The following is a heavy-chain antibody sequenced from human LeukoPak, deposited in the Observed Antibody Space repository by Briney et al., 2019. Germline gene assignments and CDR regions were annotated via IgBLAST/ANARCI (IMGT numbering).Heavy chain of an antibody. CDR2: IYYSGST. J-gene: IGHJ4*02. V-gene: IGHV4-31*03. CDR3: ARESPLRLIDY. CDR1: GGSISSGGYY. Sequence: PSQTLSLTCTVSGGSISSGGYYWSWIRQHPGKGLEWIGYIYYSGSTYYNPSLKSRVTITVDTSKNQFSLKLSSVTAADTAVYYCARESPLRLIDYWGQGTLVTVSS. D-gene: IGHD5-12*01.